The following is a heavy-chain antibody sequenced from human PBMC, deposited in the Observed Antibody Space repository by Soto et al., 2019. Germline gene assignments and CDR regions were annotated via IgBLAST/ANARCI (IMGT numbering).Heavy chain of an antibody. CDR1: GGSISSGGYY. CDR2: IYYSGST. D-gene: IGHD3-22*01. J-gene: IGHJ5*02. V-gene: IGHV4-31*03. CDR3: ARAQVRDSYDSSGYSNWFDP. Sequence: QVQLQESGPGLVKPSQTLSLTCTVSGGSISSGGYYWSWIRQHPGKGLEWIGYIYYSGSTYYNPSLKSRVTISVDSSKNQFSLKLSSVTAADTAVYSCARAQVRDSYDSSGYSNWFDPWGQGTLVTVSS.